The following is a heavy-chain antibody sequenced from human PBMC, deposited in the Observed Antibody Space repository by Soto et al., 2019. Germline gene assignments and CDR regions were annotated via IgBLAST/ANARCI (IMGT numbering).Heavy chain of an antibody. CDR3: TTDQFYGLLLIP. V-gene: IGHV3-15*01. J-gene: IGHJ4*02. CDR1: GFTFSNAW. CDR2: IKSKTDGGTT. D-gene: IGHD2-15*01. Sequence: GGSLRLSCAASGFTFSNAWMSWVRQAPGKGLEWVGRIKSKTDGGTTDYAAPVKGRFTISRDDSKNTLYLQMNSLKTEDAAVYYCTTDQFYGLLLIPWGQGTLVTVSS.